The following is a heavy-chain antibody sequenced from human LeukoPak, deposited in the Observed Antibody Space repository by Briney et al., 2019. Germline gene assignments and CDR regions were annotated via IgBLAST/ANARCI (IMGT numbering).Heavy chain of an antibody. CDR2: IYYSGST. CDR3: ARTDSYYDSSGYWHYYFDY. D-gene: IGHD3-22*01. Sequence: PSETLSLTCTVSGGSISSYYWSWIRQPPGKGLEWFGYIYYSGSTNYNPSLKSRVTISVDTSKNQFSLKLSSVTAADTAVYYCARTDSYYDSSGYWHYYFDYWGQGTLVTVSS. CDR1: GGSISSYY. J-gene: IGHJ4*02. V-gene: IGHV4-59*01.